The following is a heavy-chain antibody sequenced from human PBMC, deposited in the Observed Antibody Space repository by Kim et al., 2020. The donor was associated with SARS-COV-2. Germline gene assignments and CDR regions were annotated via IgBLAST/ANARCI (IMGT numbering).Heavy chain of an antibody. D-gene: IGHD3-10*01. CDR2: INHSGST. CDR3: ARASPTFGELFGY. Sequence: SETLSLTCAVYGGSFSGYYWSWIRQPPGKGLEWIGEINHSGSTNYNPSLKSRVTISVDTSKNQFSLKLSSVTAADTAVYYCARASPTFGELFGYWGQGTLVTVSS. J-gene: IGHJ4*02. CDR1: GGSFSGYY. V-gene: IGHV4-34*01.